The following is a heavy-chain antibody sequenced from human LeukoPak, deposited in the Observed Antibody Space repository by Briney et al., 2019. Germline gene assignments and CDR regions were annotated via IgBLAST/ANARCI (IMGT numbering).Heavy chain of an antibody. CDR1: GFTISNYA. CDR2: ITGSGGIT. J-gene: IGHJ4*02. V-gene: IGHV3-23*01. CDR3: AKWGDYDVLTGYYDPDY. D-gene: IGHD3-9*01. Sequence: GGSLRLSCVASGFTISNYAMSWVRQAPGKGLGWVSAITGSGGITYYADSVKGRFTISRDNSKNTLYLQMNSLRAEDTAVYYCAKWGDYDVLTGYYDPDYWGQGTLVTVSS.